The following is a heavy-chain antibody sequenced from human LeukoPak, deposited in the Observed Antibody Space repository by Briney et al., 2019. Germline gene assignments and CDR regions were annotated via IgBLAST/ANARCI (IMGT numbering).Heavy chain of an antibody. CDR3: ASLTAAAPYYYYYMDV. J-gene: IGHJ6*03. D-gene: IGHD6-13*01. V-gene: IGHV3-48*03. CDR1: GFTFSSYE. Sequence: GGSLRLSCAASGFTFSSYEMNWVRQAPGKGLEWVSYISSSGSTIYYAGSVKGRFTISRDNAKNSLYLQMNSLRAEDTAVYYCASLTAAAPYYYYYMDVWGKGTTVTVSS. CDR2: ISSSGSTI.